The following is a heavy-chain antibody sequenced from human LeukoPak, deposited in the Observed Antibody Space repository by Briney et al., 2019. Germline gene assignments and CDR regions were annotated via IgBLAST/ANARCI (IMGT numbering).Heavy chain of an antibody. CDR1: GFTFSTYA. CDR3: AKGTTGMAPRGYFDD. V-gene: IGHV3-23*01. Sequence: GGSLRLSCAASGFTFSTYAMSWVRQAPGKGLEWVSVISGSADNTYYADSVKGRFTISRDNSKNTLYLQMNSLTVEDTAVYYCAKGTTGMAPRGYFDDWGQGTLVTVSS. D-gene: IGHD5-18*01. J-gene: IGHJ4*02. CDR2: ISGSADNT.